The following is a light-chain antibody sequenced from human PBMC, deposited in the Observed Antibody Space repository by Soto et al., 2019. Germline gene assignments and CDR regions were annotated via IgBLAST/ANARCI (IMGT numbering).Light chain of an antibody. V-gene: IGKV1-39*01. CDR2: DAS. Sequence: DIQMTQSPSSLSASLGARVTTPCRASQSISSYLDWYQQKPGKAPKLLIYDASSLQSGVPSRFSGSGSGTDFTLTISSLQPEDFATYYCQQSYSTPRVFGGGTQVE. J-gene: IGKJ4*01. CDR3: QQSYSTPRV. CDR1: QSISSY.